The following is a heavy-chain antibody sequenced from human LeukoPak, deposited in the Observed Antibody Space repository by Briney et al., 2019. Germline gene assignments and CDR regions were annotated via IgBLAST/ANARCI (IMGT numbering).Heavy chain of an antibody. CDR3: ARAPSEIGGYYPEYFRH. CDR1: GFTFSTYW. Sequence: PGGSLRLSCAASGFTFSTYWMHWVRQAPGKGLVWVSRIESDGSTNYADSVKGRFTISRDNAKNTVSLQMNSLRAEDTGVYYCARAPSEIGGYYPEYFRHWGQGTLVTDSS. J-gene: IGHJ1*01. D-gene: IGHD3-22*01. V-gene: IGHV3-74*01. CDR2: IESDGST.